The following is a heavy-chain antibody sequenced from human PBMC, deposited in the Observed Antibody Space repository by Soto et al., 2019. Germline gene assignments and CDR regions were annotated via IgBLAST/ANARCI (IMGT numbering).Heavy chain of an antibody. Sequence: ASVKVSCKASGYTFTSYGISWVRQAPGQGLEWMGRISAYNGNTNYAQKLQGRVTMTTDTSTSTAYMELRSLRSDDTAVYYCARDSGLMTTVTTGYYYYGMDVWGQGTTVTVSS. J-gene: IGHJ6*02. CDR1: GYTFTSYG. V-gene: IGHV1-18*01. D-gene: IGHD4-17*01. CDR3: ARDSGLMTTVTTGYYYYGMDV. CDR2: ISAYNGNT.